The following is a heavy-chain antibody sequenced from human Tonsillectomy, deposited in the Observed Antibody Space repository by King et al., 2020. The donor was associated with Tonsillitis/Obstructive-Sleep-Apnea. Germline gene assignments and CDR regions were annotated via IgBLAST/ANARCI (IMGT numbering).Heavy chain of an antibody. CDR2: IYPDDSGT. V-gene: IGHV5-51*01. CDR3: ARSGTYSFAPLLGAFDI. Sequence: QLVQSGAEVKKPGESLKISCKGSGYLFTNYWIAWVRQMPGKGLEWMGIIYPDDSGTRYSPSFEGQGTMSAAKSISTADLHWSSLKASDNAMYYCARSGTYSFAPLLGAFDIWDQGTMVTVSS. J-gene: IGHJ3*02. CDR1: GYLFTNYW. D-gene: IGHD1-26*01.